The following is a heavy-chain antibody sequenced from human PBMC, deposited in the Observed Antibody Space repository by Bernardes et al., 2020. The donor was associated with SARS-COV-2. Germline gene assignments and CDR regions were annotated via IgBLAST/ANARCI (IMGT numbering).Heavy chain of an antibody. CDR3: ARQPESVTIFGVAIYYYYMDV. V-gene: IGHV3-74*01. J-gene: IGHJ6*03. CDR2: INSDGSST. D-gene: IGHD3-3*01. Sequence: GGSLRLSCAASGFTFSSYWMHWVRQAPGKGLVWVSRINSDGSSTSYADSVKGRFTISRDNAKNTLYLQMNSLRAEDTAVYYCARQPESVTIFGVAIYYYYMDVWGKGTTVTVSS. CDR1: GFTFSSYW.